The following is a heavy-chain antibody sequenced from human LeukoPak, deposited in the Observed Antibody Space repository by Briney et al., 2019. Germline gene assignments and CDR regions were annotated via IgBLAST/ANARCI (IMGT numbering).Heavy chain of an antibody. CDR3: ARLFVGDY. CDR2: INHSGST. V-gene: IGHV4-34*01. Sequence: SETLSLTCAVYGGSFSGYYWSWIRQPPGKGLEWIGEINHSGSTNYNPSLKSRVTISVDTSKNQFSLKLSSVIAADTAVYYCARLFVGDYWGQGTLVTVSS. CDR1: GGSFSGYY. J-gene: IGHJ4*02. D-gene: IGHD3-16*01.